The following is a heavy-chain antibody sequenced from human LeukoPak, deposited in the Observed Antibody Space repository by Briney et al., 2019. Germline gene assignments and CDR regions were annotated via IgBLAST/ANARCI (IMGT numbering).Heavy chain of an antibody. CDR3: ARRARGSDAFDI. J-gene: IGHJ3*02. CDR2: ISSSSSYI. CDR1: GFTFSSYS. Sequence: GGSLRLSCAASGFTFSSYSMNWVRQAPGKGLEWVSSISSSSSYIYYADSVKGRFTISRDNAKNSLYLQMNSLRAEDTAVYYCARRARGSDAFDIWGQGTMVTVSS. D-gene: IGHD5-12*01. V-gene: IGHV3-21*01.